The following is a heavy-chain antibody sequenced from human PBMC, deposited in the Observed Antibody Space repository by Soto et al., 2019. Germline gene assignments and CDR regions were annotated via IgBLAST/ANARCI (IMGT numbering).Heavy chain of an antibody. D-gene: IGHD2-15*01. V-gene: IGHV1-2*02. CDR1: GYTFTGYY. Sequence: QVQLVQSGAEVKKPGASVKVSCKASGYTFTGYYMHWVRQAPGQGLEWMGWINPNSGGTNYAQKFQGRVIMTRDTSISTAYMELSRLRSDDTAVYYCARDTPVVVVAASIPSYYYSMDVRGQGTTVTDSS. J-gene: IGHJ6*02. CDR3: ARDTPVVVVAASIPSYYYSMDV. CDR2: INPNSGGT.